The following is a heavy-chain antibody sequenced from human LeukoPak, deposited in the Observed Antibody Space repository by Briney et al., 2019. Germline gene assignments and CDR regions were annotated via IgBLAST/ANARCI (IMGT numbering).Heavy chain of an antibody. Sequence: PSETLSLTCTVSGGSISSYYWSWIRQPPGKGLEWIGEINHSGSTNYNPSLKSRVTISVDTSKNQFSLKLSSVTAADTAVYYCALGCSGYPCGYWGQGTLVTVSS. J-gene: IGHJ4*02. CDR1: GGSISSYY. CDR2: INHSGST. V-gene: IGHV4-34*01. D-gene: IGHD3-22*01. CDR3: ALGCSGYPCGY.